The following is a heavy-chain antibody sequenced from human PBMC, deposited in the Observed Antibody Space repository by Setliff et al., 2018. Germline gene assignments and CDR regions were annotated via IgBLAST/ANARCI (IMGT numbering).Heavy chain of an antibody. Sequence: SETLSLTCAVSGASTTTYYWSWIRQPPGKGLEWIGYIYYTGSSNYNPSLKSRVTISVDTSKNQFSLRLRSVSAADTAVYYCAREPMDSAMVTTGAFDIWGRGTMVTVSS. D-gene: IGHD5-18*01. CDR3: AREPMDSAMVTTGAFDI. CDR1: GASTTTYY. V-gene: IGHV4-59*01. CDR2: IYYTGSS. J-gene: IGHJ3*02.